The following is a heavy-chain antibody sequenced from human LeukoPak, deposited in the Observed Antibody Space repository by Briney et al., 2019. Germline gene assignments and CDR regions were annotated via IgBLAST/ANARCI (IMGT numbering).Heavy chain of an antibody. CDR3: ARDVCSSTSCYTLYYYYYMDV. CDR2: INPNSGGT. J-gene: IGHJ6*03. Sequence: ASVKVSCKASGYTFTSYGISWVRQAPGQGLEWMGWINPNSGGTNYAQKFQGRVTMTRDTSISTAYMELSRLGSDDTAVYYCARDVCSSTSCYTLYYYYYMDVWGKGTTVTVSS. CDR1: GYTFTSYG. D-gene: IGHD2-2*02. V-gene: IGHV1-2*02.